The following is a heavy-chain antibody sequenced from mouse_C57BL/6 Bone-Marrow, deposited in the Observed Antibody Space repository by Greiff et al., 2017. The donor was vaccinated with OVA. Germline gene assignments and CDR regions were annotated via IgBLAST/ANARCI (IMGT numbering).Heavy chain of an antibody. Sequence: QVQLQQSGPELVKPGASVKISCKASGYSFTSYYIHWVKQRPGQGLEWIGWIYPGSGNTKYNEKFKGKATLTADTSSSTAYMQLSSLTSEDSAVYYCAREDYGGRDYWGQGTTLTVSS. CDR3: AREDYGGRDY. V-gene: IGHV1-66*01. CDR1: GYSFTSYY. D-gene: IGHD1-1*01. CDR2: IYPGSGNT. J-gene: IGHJ2*01.